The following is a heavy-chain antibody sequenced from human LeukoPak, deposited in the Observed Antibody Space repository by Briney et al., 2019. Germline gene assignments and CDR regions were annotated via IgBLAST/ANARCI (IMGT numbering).Heavy chain of an antibody. Sequence: SVKVSCKASGGTFSSYAISWVRQAPGQGLEWMGGIIPIFGTANYAQKFQGRVTITADESTSTAYMELSSLRSEDTAVYYCASGYYDILTGYWSGFDYWGQGTLVTVSS. CDR2: IIPIFGTA. D-gene: IGHD3-9*01. V-gene: IGHV1-69*13. J-gene: IGHJ4*02. CDR3: ASGYYDILTGYWSGFDY. CDR1: GGTFSSYA.